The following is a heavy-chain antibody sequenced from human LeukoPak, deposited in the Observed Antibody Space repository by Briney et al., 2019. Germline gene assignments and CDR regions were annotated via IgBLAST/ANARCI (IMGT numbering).Heavy chain of an antibody. D-gene: IGHD6-19*01. CDR3: ARDRYDVSQQWLVHYYYYYYGMDV. V-gene: IGHV3-33*01. CDR2: IWYDGSNK. J-gene: IGHJ6*02. CDR1: GFTFSSYG. Sequence: GGSLRLSCAASGFTFSSYGMHWVRQAPGKGLEWVAVIWYDGSNKYYADSVKGRFTISRDNSKNTLYLQMNSLRAEDTAVYYCARDRYDVSQQWLVHYYYYYYGMDVWGQGTTVTVSS.